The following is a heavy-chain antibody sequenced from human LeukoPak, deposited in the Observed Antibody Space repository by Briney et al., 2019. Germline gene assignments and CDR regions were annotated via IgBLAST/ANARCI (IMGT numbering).Heavy chain of an antibody. CDR1: GGSISSSSYY. Sequence: SETLSLACTVSGGSISSSSYYWGWIRQPPGKGLEWIGSIYYSGSTYYNPSLKSRVTISVDTSKNQFSLKLSSVTAADTAVYYCARRYSSSRAAPGWFDPWGQGTLVTVSS. CDR3: ARRYSSSRAAPGWFDP. J-gene: IGHJ5*02. V-gene: IGHV4-39*01. CDR2: IYYSGST. D-gene: IGHD6-13*01.